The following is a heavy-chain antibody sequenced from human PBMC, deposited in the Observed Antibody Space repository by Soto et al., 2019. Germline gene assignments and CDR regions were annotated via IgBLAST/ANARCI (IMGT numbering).Heavy chain of an antibody. J-gene: IGHJ4*02. Sequence: SETLSLTCAVYGGSFSGYYWSWIRQPPGKGPEWIGEINHSGSTNYNPSLKSRVTISVDTSKNQFSLKLSSVTAADAAVYYCARVDRDGYNYIPVFDYWGQGTLVTVSS. CDR3: ARVDRDGYNYIPVFDY. V-gene: IGHV4-34*01. CDR1: GGSFSGYY. D-gene: IGHD5-12*01. CDR2: INHSGST.